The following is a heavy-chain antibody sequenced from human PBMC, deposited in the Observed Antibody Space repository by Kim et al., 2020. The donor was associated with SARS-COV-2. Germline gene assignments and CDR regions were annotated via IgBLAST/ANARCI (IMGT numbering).Heavy chain of an antibody. J-gene: IGHJ6*02. CDR3: AKDRHPREYYYYGMDV. CDR1: GFTFSSYG. V-gene: IGHV3-30*18. CDR2: ISYDGSNK. D-gene: IGHD3-10*01. Sequence: GGSQRLSCAASGFTFSSYGMHWVRQAPGKGLEWVAVISYDGSNKYYADSVKGRFTISRDNSKNTLYLQMNSLRAEDTAVYYCAKDRHPREYYYYGMDVWGQGTTVTVSS.